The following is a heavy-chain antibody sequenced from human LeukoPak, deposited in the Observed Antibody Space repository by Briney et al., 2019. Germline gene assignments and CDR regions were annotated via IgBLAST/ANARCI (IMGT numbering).Heavy chain of an antibody. V-gene: IGHV3-74*01. D-gene: IGHD3-10*01. CDR3: ASGEAAAGD. CDR2: INFDGTIR. Sequence: GGSLRLSCAASGLTFSSFWMHWVRQAPGKGLVWVSRINFDGTIRRYADSVQGRFTISRDNAKSTLFLQMNSLRAEDTAVYYCASGEAAAGDWGQGTLVTVSS. J-gene: IGHJ4*02. CDR1: GLTFSSFW.